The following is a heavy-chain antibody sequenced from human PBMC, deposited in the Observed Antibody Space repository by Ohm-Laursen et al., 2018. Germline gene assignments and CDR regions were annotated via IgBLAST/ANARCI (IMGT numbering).Heavy chain of an antibody. CDR1: GFTFSGYW. J-gene: IGHJ5*02. D-gene: IGHD3-22*01. CDR2: INSDGSST. Sequence: SLRLSCAASGFTFSGYWMHWVRQAPGKGLVWVSRINSDGSSTSYADSVKGRFTISRDNAKNTLYLQMNSLRAEDTAVYYCASDQGSSSYYYTGDNWFDPWGQGTLVTVSS. CDR3: ASDQGSSSYYYTGDNWFDP. V-gene: IGHV3-74*01.